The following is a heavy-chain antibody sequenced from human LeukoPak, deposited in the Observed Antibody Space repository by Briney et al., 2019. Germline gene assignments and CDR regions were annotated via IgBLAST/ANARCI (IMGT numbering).Heavy chain of an antibody. CDR1: GFTFSSYA. D-gene: IGHD3/OR15-3a*01. CDR2: ISYDGSNK. CDR3: ARGLYYFDY. Sequence: PGGSLSLSCAASGFTFSSYAMHWVRQAPGKGLEWVAVISYDGSNKYYADSVKGRFTISRDNSKNTLYLQMNSLRAEDTAVYYCARGLYYFDYWGQGTLVTVSS. J-gene: IGHJ4*02. V-gene: IGHV3-30*04.